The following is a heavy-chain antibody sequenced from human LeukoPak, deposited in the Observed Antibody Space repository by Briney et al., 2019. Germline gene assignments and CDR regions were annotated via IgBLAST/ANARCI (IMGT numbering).Heavy chain of an antibody. CDR3: AWYSCVLSSGGVY. J-gene: IGHJ4*02. V-gene: IGHV4-39*01. D-gene: IGHD6-19*01. CDR2: IYYSGTT. Sequence: SETLSLTCTVSGGSISSLTYYWGWIRQPPGRGLEWIASIYYSGTTYYSPSLKSRVTISVNRSNNQFSLRLTSVTAADTAVYVCAWYSCVLSSGGVYLVRGGLATV. CDR1: GGSISSLTYY.